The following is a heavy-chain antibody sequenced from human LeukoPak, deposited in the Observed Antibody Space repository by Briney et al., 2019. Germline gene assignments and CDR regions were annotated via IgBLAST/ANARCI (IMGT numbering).Heavy chain of an antibody. Sequence: SETLSLTCAVYGGSFSGYYWSWIRQPPGKGLEWIGEINHSGSTNYNPSLKSRVTISVDTSKNQFSLKLSSVTAADTAVYYCARAGYCSSTSCSTPLIDWGQGTLVTVSS. CDR1: GGSFSGYY. CDR3: ARAGYCSSTSCSTPLID. J-gene: IGHJ4*02. D-gene: IGHD2-2*01. CDR2: INHSGST. V-gene: IGHV4-34*01.